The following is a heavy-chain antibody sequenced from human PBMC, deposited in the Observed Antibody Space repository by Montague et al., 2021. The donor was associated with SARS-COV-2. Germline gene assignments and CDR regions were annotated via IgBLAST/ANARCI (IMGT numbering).Heavy chain of an antibody. CDR2: IFHTGTP. J-gene: IGHJ5*02. CDR3: ARHKVAPNGGWNWFDP. D-gene: IGHD6-19*01. Sequence: TLSLTCSLSGGSISSGGFSWSWIRQPPGKGLEWIGHIFHTGTPHYSPSLKSRVTISIDRSKNQFSLNLDSVTAADTAVYYCARHKVAPNGGWNWFDPWGQGILVTVSS. V-gene: IGHV4-30-2*01. CDR1: GGSISSGGFS.